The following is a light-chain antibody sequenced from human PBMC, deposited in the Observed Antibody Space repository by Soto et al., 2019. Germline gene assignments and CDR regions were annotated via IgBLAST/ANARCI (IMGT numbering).Light chain of an antibody. Sequence: DIQMTQSPSSLSSSVGDRFTITCLASQTITNYLNWYQQQSGKAPKLLVYATDTLQSGVPSRFSGSGSGTDYTLTISSLQPEDFATYYCQQSYNTPQTFGQGTKVDIK. V-gene: IGKV1-39*01. CDR2: ATD. CDR1: QTITNY. J-gene: IGKJ1*01. CDR3: QQSYNTPQT.